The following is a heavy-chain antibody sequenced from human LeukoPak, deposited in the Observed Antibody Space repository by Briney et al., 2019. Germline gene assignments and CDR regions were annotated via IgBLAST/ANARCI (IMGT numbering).Heavy chain of an antibody. CDR1: GGSFSDYY. Sequence: SETLSLTCAVSGGSFSDYYWSWIRQPPGKGLEWIGEIIHSGSTNDNPSLKSRLTISVDASKNQFSLTLTSVTAADTAVYFCAQRNKYRVWPAWGQGTLVTVSS. D-gene: IGHD5-12*01. CDR3: AQRNKYRVWPA. V-gene: IGHV4-34*12. CDR2: IIHSGST. J-gene: IGHJ5*02.